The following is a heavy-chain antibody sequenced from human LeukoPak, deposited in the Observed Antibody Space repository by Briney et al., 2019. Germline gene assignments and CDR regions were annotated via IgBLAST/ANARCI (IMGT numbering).Heavy chain of an antibody. CDR2: IYDSGST. J-gene: IGHJ5*02. CDR1: GGSVSSSSYY. CDR3: ARPQHALDP. Sequence: SQTLSLTCTVSGGSVSSSSYYWGWIRQPPGKGLEWIGSIYDSGSTYYNPSLKSRVTISVDTSKNQLSLELSSLTAADTAAYYCARPQHALDPWGQGNLVTVSS. D-gene: IGHD6-13*01. V-gene: IGHV4-39*01.